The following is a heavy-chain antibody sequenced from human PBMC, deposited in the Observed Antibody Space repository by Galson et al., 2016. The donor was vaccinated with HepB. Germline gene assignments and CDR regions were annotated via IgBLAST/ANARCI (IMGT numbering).Heavy chain of an antibody. V-gene: IGHV3-30-3*02. J-gene: IGHJ4*02. Sequence: SLRLSCAASGFTFSRYGMHWVRQAPGKGLEWVAVVSYDGINEYYADSVKGRFTISRDDSKNTVYLQMNSLRIEDTAVYYCAKSREILNSNCFFDYWGQGTLVTVSS. D-gene: IGHD1-26*01. CDR3: AKSREILNSNCFFDY. CDR1: GFTFSRYG. CDR2: VSYDGINE.